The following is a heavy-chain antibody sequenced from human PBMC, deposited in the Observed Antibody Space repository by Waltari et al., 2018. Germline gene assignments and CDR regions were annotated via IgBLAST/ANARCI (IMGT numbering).Heavy chain of an antibody. CDR2: INHSGST. J-gene: IGHJ4*02. D-gene: IGHD6-19*01. CDR3: ARLFSGWYLGDLWDY. V-gene: IGHV4-34*01. Sequence: QVQLQQWGAGLLKPSETLSLTCAVYGGSFSGYYWSWIRQPPGKGLELIGEINHSGSTNYNPSLKSRVTISVDTSKNQFSLKLSSVTAADTAVYYCARLFSGWYLGDLWDYWGQGTLVTVSS. CDR1: GGSFSGYY.